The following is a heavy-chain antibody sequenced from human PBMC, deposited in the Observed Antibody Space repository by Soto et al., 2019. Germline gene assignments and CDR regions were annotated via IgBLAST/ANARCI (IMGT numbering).Heavy chain of an antibody. J-gene: IGHJ5*02. CDR2: IKQDGSGK. V-gene: IGHV3-7*03. CDR3: ARERRGVYYDFWSALPSWFEP. D-gene: IGHD3-3*01. CDR1: GFTFSSYW. Sequence: GGPLRLSCAASGFTFSSYWMSWVRQDPGKGLEWVANIKQDGSGKYYVDSVKGRFTISRDNAKNSLYLQMNSLSAGDTAVYYCARERRGVYYDFWSALPSWFEPWGQGT.